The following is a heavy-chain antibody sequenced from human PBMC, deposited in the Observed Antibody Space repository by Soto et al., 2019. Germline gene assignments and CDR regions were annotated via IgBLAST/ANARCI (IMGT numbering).Heavy chain of an antibody. J-gene: IGHJ4*02. CDR2: IYSGGST. D-gene: IGHD6-13*01. CDR3: ARATGIAAAGMNY. CDR1: GGSFSGYY. Sequence: ETLSLPCAVHGGSFSGYYWSLVPQSPGKGLEWVSVIYSGGSTYYADSVKGRFTISRDNSKNTLYLQMNSLRAEDTAVYYCARATGIAAAGMNYWGQGTLVTVSS. V-gene: IGHV3-66*01.